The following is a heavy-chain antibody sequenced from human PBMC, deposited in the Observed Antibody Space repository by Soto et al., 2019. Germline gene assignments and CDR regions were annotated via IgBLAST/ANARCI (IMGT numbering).Heavy chain of an antibody. CDR2: INHSGST. V-gene: IGHV4-34*01. CDR3: ARGWGSGVFDY. D-gene: IGHD6-19*01. J-gene: IGHJ4*02. CDR1: GVSFSGYY. Sequence: QVQLQQWGAGLLKPSETLSLTCAVFGVSFSGYYWNWIRQPPGKGLEWIGEINHSGSTNYNPSLKSRVTISVDTSKNQFSLKLSSVTAADTAVYYSARGWGSGVFDYWGQGTLVTVSS.